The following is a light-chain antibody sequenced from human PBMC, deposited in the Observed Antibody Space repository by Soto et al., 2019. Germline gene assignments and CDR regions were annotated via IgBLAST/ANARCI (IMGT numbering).Light chain of an antibody. Sequence: EIVMTQTPLSAPVTLGQSASISCRSSQSLVHSDRNTYLSWFHQRPGHPPRLLIYKVSNRFSGVPDRFGGSGSGTYFTLKIERVEADDDGLYYCMQLSHFPWTFGQGTKVDIK. CDR1: QSLVHSDRNTY. CDR3: MQLSHFPWT. J-gene: IGKJ1*01. CDR2: KVS. V-gene: IGKV2-24*01.